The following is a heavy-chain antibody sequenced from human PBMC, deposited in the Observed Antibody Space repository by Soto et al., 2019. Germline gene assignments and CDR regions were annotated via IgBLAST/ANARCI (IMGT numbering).Heavy chain of an antibody. CDR2: IYYSGST. Sequence: PSETLSLTCTVSGGSISSYCWSWIRQPPGKGLEWIGYIYYSGSTNYNPSLKSRVTISVDTSKNQFSLKLSSVTAADTAVYYCARGTGGYYALDYWGQGTLVTVSS. CDR3: ARGTGGYYALDY. J-gene: IGHJ4*02. V-gene: IGHV4-59*01. D-gene: IGHD3-22*01. CDR1: GGSISSYC.